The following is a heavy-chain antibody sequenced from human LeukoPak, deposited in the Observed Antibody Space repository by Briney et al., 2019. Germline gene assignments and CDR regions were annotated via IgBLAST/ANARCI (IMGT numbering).Heavy chain of an antibody. V-gene: IGHV4-34*01. CDR2: INHSGSS. CDR1: GGSFSGYY. CDR3: SRGYSGYSYYFDY. Sequence: SETLSLTCAVYGGSFSGYYWSWIRQPPGKGLEWFGEINHSGSSNYNPSLKSRVTISVDTFKNQFSLKLSSVTAADTAVYYCSRGYSGYSYYFDYWGQGTLVTVSS. J-gene: IGHJ4*02. D-gene: IGHD3-22*01.